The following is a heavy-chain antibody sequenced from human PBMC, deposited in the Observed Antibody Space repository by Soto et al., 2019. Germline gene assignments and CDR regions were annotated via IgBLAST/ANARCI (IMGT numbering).Heavy chain of an antibody. Sequence: QVQLVESGGGXVXXXXSLRLSXAAXGXXFSXYXXXWVRXAPGKGLEWVAVISYDGSNKYYADSVKGRFTISRDNSKNTLYLQMNSLRAEDTAVYYCAKDFKDYYYGMDVWGQGTTVTVSS. CDR1: GXXFSXYX. J-gene: IGHJ6*02. V-gene: IGHV3-30*18. CDR2: ISYDGSNK. CDR3: AKDFKDYYYGMDV.